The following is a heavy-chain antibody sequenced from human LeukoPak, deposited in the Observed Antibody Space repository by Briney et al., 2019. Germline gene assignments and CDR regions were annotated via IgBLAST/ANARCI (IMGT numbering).Heavy chain of an antibody. D-gene: IGHD2-15*01. CDR3: AKGCGGSCYSEFDY. J-gene: IGHJ4*02. Sequence: GGSLRLSCAASGFTFSTYAMTWVRQAPGKGLEWVSAINDGGGYTYYADSVKGRFTISRDNSKNTLYLQMNSLRAEDTAIYYCAKGCGGSCYSEFDYWGQGTLVTVSS. V-gene: IGHV3-23*01. CDR2: INDGGGYT. CDR1: GFTFSTYA.